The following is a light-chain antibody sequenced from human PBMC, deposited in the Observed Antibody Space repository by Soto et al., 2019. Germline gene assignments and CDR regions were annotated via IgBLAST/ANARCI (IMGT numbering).Light chain of an antibody. CDR2: DAS. J-gene: IGKJ5*01. Sequence: EIGFTQSPATLSLSTGERATLSCRAIQTVRTNYLAWYQQNPGQAPRLLIYDASNGATGIPARFSGSGSGTDFTLTISSLEPEDFAVYYCQERSNWPRITFGQGTRLEIK. CDR3: QERSNWPRIT. V-gene: IGKV3-11*01. CDR1: QTVRTNY.